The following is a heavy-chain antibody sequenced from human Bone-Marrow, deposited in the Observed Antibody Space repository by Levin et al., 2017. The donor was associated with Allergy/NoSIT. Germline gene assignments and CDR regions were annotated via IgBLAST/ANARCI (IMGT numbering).Heavy chain of an antibody. CDR3: ARDDDYGKPVDY. J-gene: IGHJ4*02. V-gene: IGHV3-33*01. CDR2: IWYDGNNK. Sequence: SCAASGFTFSNYGMHWVRQAPGKGLEWVAVIWYDGNNKNYADSVRGRFTISRDNSKNTLSLEMNSLRAEDSAVYYCARDDDYGKPVDYWGQVIVVTVSS. D-gene: IGHD4/OR15-4a*01. CDR1: GFTFSNYG.